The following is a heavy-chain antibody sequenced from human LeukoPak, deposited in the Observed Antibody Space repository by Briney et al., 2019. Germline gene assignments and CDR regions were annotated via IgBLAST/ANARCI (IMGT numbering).Heavy chain of an antibody. J-gene: IGHJ4*02. CDR1: GFTFSSYS. V-gene: IGHV3-21*01. Sequence: PGGSLRLSCAASGFTFSSYSMSWVRQAPGKGLEWVSSISSSSSYIYYADSVKGRFTISRDNAKNSLYLQMNSLRAEDTAVYYCARDRGIAAAGRSNYFDYWGQGTLVTVSS. CDR2: ISSSSSYI. D-gene: IGHD6-13*01. CDR3: ARDRGIAAAGRSNYFDY.